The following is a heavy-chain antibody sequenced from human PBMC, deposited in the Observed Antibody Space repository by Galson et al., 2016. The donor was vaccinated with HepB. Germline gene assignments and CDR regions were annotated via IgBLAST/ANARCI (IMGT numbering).Heavy chain of an antibody. CDR1: SGSISSSRYY. CDR3: ASHCGGDCYNNLADAFDI. D-gene: IGHD2-21*01. Sequence: SETLSLTCTVSSGSISSSRYYWGWIRQPPGTGLEWIGSVYYSGTAYYDPSLKSRVSISVDTSKNQFSLRLSSVTAGDTAVYFCASHCGGDCYNNLADAFDIWGRGTMVTVSS. CDR2: VYYSGTA. J-gene: IGHJ3*02. V-gene: IGHV4-39*01.